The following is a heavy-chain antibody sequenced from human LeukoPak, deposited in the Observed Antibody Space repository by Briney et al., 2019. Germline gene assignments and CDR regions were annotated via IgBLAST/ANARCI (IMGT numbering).Heavy chain of an antibody. J-gene: IGHJ4*02. CDR2: ISWNSGSI. CDR3: AKDFQWLVQGYFDY. CDR1: GFTFDDYA. Sequence: GGSLRLSCAASGFTFDDYAMHWVRQAPGKGREGASGISWNSGSIGYADSVKGRFTISRDNAKNSLYLQMNSLRAEDTALYYCAKDFQWLVQGYFDYWGQGTLVTVSS. D-gene: IGHD6-19*01. V-gene: IGHV3-9*01.